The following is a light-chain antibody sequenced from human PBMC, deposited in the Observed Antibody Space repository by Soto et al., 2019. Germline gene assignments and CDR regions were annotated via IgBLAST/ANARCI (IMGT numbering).Light chain of an antibody. Sequence: DLQMTQSPSTQSASVGARVTITCRASQSISSWLAWYQQKPGKAPKLLIYKASRLHSGVSSRFSVSESGTEGTLTISSLQPDDGSTYYCQQYSGDSRTFGQGTKVDIK. CDR3: QQYSGDSRT. J-gene: IGKJ1*01. CDR2: KAS. V-gene: IGKV1-5*03. CDR1: QSISSW.